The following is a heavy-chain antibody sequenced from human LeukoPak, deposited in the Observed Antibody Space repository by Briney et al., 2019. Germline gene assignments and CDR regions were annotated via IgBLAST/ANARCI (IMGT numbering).Heavy chain of an antibody. CDR3: ASLGGYDSSGYWDY. CDR1: GYTFTSYG. J-gene: IGHJ4*01. Sequence: ASVKVSCKASGYTFTSYGISWVRQAPGQGLEWMGWISAYNGNTNYAQKLQGRVTMTTDTSTSTAYMELRSLRSDDTAVYYCASLGGYDSSGYWDYWGHGTLVTVSS. V-gene: IGHV1-18*01. CDR2: ISAYNGNT. D-gene: IGHD3-22*01.